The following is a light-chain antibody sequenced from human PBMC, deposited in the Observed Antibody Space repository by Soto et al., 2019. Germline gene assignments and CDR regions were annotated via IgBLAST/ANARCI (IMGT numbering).Light chain of an antibody. CDR1: QSVSSSY. Sequence: EIVLTPSPGTLSLSPGERATLSCRASQSVSSSYLAWYQQKPGQAPRLLIYDASNRASGVPARFSGSGSGTEFTLTISSLQSEEFAAYYCQQYNNWPPSLTVGGGTKVDIK. CDR3: QQYNNWPPSLT. V-gene: IGKV3-20*01. CDR2: DAS. J-gene: IGKJ4*01.